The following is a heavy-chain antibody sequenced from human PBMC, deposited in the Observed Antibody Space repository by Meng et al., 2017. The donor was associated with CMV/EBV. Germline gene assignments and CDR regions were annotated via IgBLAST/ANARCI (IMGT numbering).Heavy chain of an antibody. Sequence: ASVKVSCKASGGTFTGYYMHWVRQAPGQGLEWMGWINPNSGGTNYAQKFQGRVTMTRDTSISTAYMELSRLRSDDTAVYYCARELGSYDAFDIWGQGTMVTVSS. CDR3: ARELGSYDAFDI. CDR2: INPNSGGT. V-gene: IGHV1-2*02. D-gene: IGHD3-10*01. CDR1: GGTFTGYY. J-gene: IGHJ3*02.